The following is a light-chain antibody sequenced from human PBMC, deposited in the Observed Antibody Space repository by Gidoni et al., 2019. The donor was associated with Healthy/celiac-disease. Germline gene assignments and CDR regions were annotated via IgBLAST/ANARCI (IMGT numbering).Light chain of an antibody. CDR2: KAS. J-gene: IGKJ1*01. V-gene: IGKV1-5*03. Sequence: DIQMNQCPSTLSASVGDRVTITCRASQSISSWLAWYQQKPGNSPKLLIYKASSLESGVPSMFSGSVSGTEFTLTLSILQPDDFATYYRQQYNSYSGTFGQGTKVEIK. CDR1: QSISSW. CDR3: QQYNSYSGT.